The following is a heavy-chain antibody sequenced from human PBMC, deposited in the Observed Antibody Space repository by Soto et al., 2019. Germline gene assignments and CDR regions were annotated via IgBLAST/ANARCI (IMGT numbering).Heavy chain of an antibody. D-gene: IGHD1-26*01. V-gene: IGHV2-26*01. J-gene: IGHJ4*01. CDR2: IFSNDEK. CDR3: ARMLRIAGVTYYFDY. Sequence: SGPTLVNPTETLTLTCTVSGFSLSNARVGVSWIRQPPGKALEWLAHIFSNDEKSYSTSLKSRLTISKDTSKSQVVLTMTDMDPVDTATYYCARMLRIAGVTYYFDYWGHGTQVTSPQ. CDR1: GFSLSNARVG.